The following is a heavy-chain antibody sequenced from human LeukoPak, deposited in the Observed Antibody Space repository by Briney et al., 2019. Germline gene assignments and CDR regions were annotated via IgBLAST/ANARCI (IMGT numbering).Heavy chain of an antibody. CDR2: LYHTGTP. CDR3: VGPANDYGDNDNAFDI. D-gene: IGHD4-17*01. V-gene: IGHV4-38-2*01. CDR1: GYSVSSGFY. Sequence: SETLSLXCAVSGYSVSSGFYWSWVRQPPGKGLEWIGSLYHTGTPYYNPSLNGRVTISLITSKNQISLTLSSVTAADTAVYYCVGPANDYGDNDNAFDIWGQGTVVTVSS. J-gene: IGHJ3*02.